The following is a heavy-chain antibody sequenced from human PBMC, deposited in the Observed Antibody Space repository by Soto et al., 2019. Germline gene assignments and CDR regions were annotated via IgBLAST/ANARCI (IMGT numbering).Heavy chain of an antibody. CDR2: ISGSGGST. V-gene: IGHV3-23*01. CDR1: GFTFSSYA. J-gene: IGHJ6*03. CDR3: AKASAATYYMDV. D-gene: IGHD2-2*01. Sequence: EVQLLESGGGLVQPGGPLRLSCAASGFTFSSYAMSWVRQAPGKGLEWVSAISGSGGSTYYADSVKGRFTISRDNSKNTLYLQMNSLRAEDTAVYYCAKASAATYYMDVWGKGTTVTVSS.